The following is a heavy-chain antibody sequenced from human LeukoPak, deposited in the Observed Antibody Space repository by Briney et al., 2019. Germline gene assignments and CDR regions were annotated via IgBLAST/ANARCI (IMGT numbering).Heavy chain of an antibody. V-gene: IGHV3-23*01. CDR3: AKESSGSSPDY. J-gene: IGHJ4*02. D-gene: IGHD1-26*01. Sequence: GGSLRLSCAASGFTFSSYGMSWLRQAPGKGLEWVSAINCNGGGTYYADSVHGRFTISRDNSKNTLFLEMNSLSVEDTAVYYCAKESSGSSPDYWGQGTRVTVSS. CDR1: GFTFSSYG. CDR2: INCNGGGT.